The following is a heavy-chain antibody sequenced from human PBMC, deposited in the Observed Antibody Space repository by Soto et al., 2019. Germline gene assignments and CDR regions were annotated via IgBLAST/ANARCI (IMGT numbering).Heavy chain of an antibody. CDR3: ARDSPIGSTYSGYDAIDS. J-gene: IGHJ4*02. D-gene: IGHD5-12*01. V-gene: IGHV1-69*08. CDR2: TIPILDVA. Sequence: QVQLVQSGAEVKKPGSSVKVSCKASGGTFSTSTFTWVRQAPGQGLEWMGRTIPILDVADYAQDFQGRVTISADKPTTTAYMELTSLTYKDTAVYYCARDSPIGSTYSGYDAIDSWGQGTLVTVSS. CDR1: GGTFSTST.